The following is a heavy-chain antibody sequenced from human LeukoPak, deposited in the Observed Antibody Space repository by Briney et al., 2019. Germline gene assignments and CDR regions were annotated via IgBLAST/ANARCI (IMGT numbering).Heavy chain of an antibody. D-gene: IGHD1-26*01. J-gene: IGHJ4*02. Sequence: GGSLRLSCAASGFTFSDYYMSWIRQAPAKGLEWVSYISSSNTYTNYAGSVKGRFTISRDDAKNSLYLQMNSLRAEDTAVYYCARSRSYYPADYWGQGTPVTVSS. CDR1: GFTFSDYY. CDR2: ISSSNTYT. V-gene: IGHV3-11*03. CDR3: ARSRSYYPADY.